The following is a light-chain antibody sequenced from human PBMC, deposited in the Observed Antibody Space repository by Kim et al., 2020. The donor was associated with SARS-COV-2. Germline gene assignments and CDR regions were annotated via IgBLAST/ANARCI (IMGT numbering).Light chain of an antibody. J-gene: IGKJ4*01. V-gene: IGKV3-15*01. CDR1: RSVSSN. CDR2: GAS. Sequence: VSPGDRATPSCRASRSVSSNLAWYPQTPGQAPSRLIYGASTRATGIPSRFSGSGSGTEFTLTISSLQSEDFAVYYCQQYNNWPLTFGGGTKVDIK. CDR3: QQYNNWPLT.